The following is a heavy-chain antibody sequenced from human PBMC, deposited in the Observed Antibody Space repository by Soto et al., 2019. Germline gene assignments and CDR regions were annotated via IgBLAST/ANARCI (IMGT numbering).Heavy chain of an antibody. CDR2: INPSGGST. Sequence: ASVKVSCKASGYTFTSYYMHWVRQAPGQGLEWMGIINPSGGSTSYAQKFQGRVTMTRDTSTSTVYMELSSLRSEDTAVYYCAREEDVVVAATSPPWWFDPWGQGTLVTVSS. CDR1: GYTFTSYY. D-gene: IGHD2-15*01. CDR3: AREEDVVVAATSPPWWFDP. V-gene: IGHV1-46*01. J-gene: IGHJ5*02.